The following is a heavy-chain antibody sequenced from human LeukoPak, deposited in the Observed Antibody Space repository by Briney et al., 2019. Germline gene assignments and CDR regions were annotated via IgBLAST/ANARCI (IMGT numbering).Heavy chain of an antibody. V-gene: IGHV1-69*13. CDR2: IIPIFATA. J-gene: IGHJ4*02. CDR3: ARGPITTRSHFDY. Sequence: ASVKVSCKASGGTFSSYAISRVRQVPGQGLGWMGGIIPIFATANYAQKFQGRVTITADESTSTAYMELSSLRSEDTAVYYCARGPITTRSHFDYWGQGTLVTVSS. CDR1: GGTFSSYA. D-gene: IGHD3-22*01.